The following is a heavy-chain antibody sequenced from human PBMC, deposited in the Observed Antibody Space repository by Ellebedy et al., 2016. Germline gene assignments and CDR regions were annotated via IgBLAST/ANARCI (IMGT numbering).Heavy chain of an antibody. D-gene: IGHD3-10*01. J-gene: IGHJ4*02. CDR1: DGSISSGGYY. Sequence: SETLSLXCTVSDGSISSGGYYCTWIRHHPGKGLEWIGYMSHSGSTYHNPSLKSRVSISLDTSKNQFSLKLTSVTAADTAVYYCARGRAGLLWFDKWGQGTLVTVSS. V-gene: IGHV4-31*03. CDR3: ARGRAGLLWFDK. CDR2: MSHSGST.